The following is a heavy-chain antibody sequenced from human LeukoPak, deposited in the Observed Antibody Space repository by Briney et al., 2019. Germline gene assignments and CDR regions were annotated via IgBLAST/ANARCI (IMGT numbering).Heavy chain of an antibody. CDR3: ATAAWVSTSSNYYFDN. Sequence: ASVKVSCKASGHTFTSYDINWVRQATGQGLEWMGWMNPNSGNTGYAQKLQGRVTMTRNTSISTAYMELSSLRSEDTALYYCATAAWVSTSSNYYFDNWGQGTLVTVSS. CDR2: MNPNSGNT. CDR1: GHTFTSYD. V-gene: IGHV1-8*01. J-gene: IGHJ4*02. D-gene: IGHD1-1*01.